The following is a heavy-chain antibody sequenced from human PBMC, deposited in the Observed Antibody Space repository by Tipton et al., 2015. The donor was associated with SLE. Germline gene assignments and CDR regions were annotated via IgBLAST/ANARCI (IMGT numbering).Heavy chain of an antibody. CDR1: GASISGSSW. D-gene: IGHD2-2*01. CDR2: IYHSGSTTYT. CDR3: ARGCSSSTCEPFYFFGMDV. V-gene: IGHV4-4*02. J-gene: IGHJ6*02. Sequence: TLSLTCAVSGASISGSSWWCWVRQPPGKGLEWIGEIYHSGSTTYTNYNPSLKRRVTISVDMSKNQFSLRLISVTAADTAVYYCARGCSSSTCEPFYFFGMDVWGQGTTVTVSS.